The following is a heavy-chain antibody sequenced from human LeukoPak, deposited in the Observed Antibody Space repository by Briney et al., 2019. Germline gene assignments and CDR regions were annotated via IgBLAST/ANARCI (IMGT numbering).Heavy chain of an antibody. J-gene: IGHJ4*02. V-gene: IGHV4-34*01. D-gene: IGHD6-13*01. CDR3: ARETAGTLPSIYYFDY. CDR1: GGSFSGYY. CDR2: INHSGST. Sequence: SETLSLTCAVYGGSFSGYYWSWIRQPPGKGLEWIGEINHSGSTNYNPSLKSRVTISVDTSKNQFSLKLSSVTAADTAVYYCARETAGTLPSIYYFDYWGQGTLVTVSS.